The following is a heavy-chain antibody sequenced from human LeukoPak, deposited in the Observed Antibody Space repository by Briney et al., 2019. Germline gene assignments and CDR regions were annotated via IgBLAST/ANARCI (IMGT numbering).Heavy chain of an antibody. CDR1: GGTFSSYA. Sequence: SVKVSCKASGGTFSSYAISWVRQAPGQGLEWMGGIIPILGTANYAQKFQGRVTITADESTSTAYMELSSLRSEDTAVYYCASGGGSYGGFQHWGQGTLVTVSS. J-gene: IGHJ1*01. D-gene: IGHD1-26*01. CDR3: ASGGGSYGGFQH. CDR2: IIPILGTA. V-gene: IGHV1-69*13.